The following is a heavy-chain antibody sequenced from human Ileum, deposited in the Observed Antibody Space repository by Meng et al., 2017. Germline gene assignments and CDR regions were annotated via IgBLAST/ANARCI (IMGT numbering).Heavy chain of an antibody. CDR1: GFTFVDYG. V-gene: IGHV3-9*01. D-gene: IGHD2/OR15-2a*01. CDR2: ISWNSGSI. Sequence: GGSLRLSCAASGFTFVDYGMHWVRQAPGKGLEWVSRISWNSGSIAYADSVKGRFIISRDNAKNSLYLQMNSLRAEDTALYYCGKDGCNYLKSCNYGMNVWGQGTTVTVAS. CDR3: GKDGCNYLKSCNYGMNV. J-gene: IGHJ6*02.